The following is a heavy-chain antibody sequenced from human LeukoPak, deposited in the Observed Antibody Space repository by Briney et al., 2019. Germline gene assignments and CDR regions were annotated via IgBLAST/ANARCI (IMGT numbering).Heavy chain of an antibody. V-gene: IGHV1-2*02. CDR3: AREREGLYDILTGYFAY. D-gene: IGHD3-9*01. J-gene: IGHJ4*02. CDR2: INPNSGGT. CDR1: GYTFTGHL. Sequence: ASVKVSCKASGYTFTGHLIHWVRQAPGQRLAWMGWINPNSGGTTYAPKFRDRVTMTRDTSTSTLYMEMSNLRSDDTAVYYCAREREGLYDILTGYFAYWGQGTLVTVSS.